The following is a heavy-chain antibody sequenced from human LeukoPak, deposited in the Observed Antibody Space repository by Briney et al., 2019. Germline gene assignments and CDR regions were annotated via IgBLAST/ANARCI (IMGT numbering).Heavy chain of an antibody. V-gene: IGHV1-18*01. Sequence: ASVKVSCKASGGTFSSYAISWVRQAPGQGLEWMGWISAYNGNTNYAQKLQGRVTMTTDTSTSTAYMELRSLRSDDTAVYYCAREAEQQPLGYYYYGMDVWGQGTTVTVSS. D-gene: IGHD6-13*01. CDR2: ISAYNGNT. J-gene: IGHJ6*02. CDR3: AREAEQQPLGYYYYGMDV. CDR1: GGTFSSYA.